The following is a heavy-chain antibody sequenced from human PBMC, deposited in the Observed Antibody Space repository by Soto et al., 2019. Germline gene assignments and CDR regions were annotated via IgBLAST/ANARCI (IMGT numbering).Heavy chain of an antibody. D-gene: IGHD5-12*01. J-gene: IGHJ4*02. CDR3: PRQAGEYNTMSDY. Sequence: GESLKISCKVSGYTFSKYWIGWVRQTPRKGLEWMGMIYPGDSDARYSPSFEGQVTFSVDKSINTAYLQWNSLKASDTAMYYCPRQAGEYNTMSDYWGQGTLVTFSS. V-gene: IGHV5-51*01. CDR2: IYPGDSDA. CDR1: GYTFSKYW.